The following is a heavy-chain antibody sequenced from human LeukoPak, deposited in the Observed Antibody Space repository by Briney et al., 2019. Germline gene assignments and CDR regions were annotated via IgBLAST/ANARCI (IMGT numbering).Heavy chain of an antibody. D-gene: IGHD6-13*01. CDR3: ATSFGPVIAAAGTGAD. CDR1: GFTFSSYG. Sequence: PGGSLRLSCAASGFTFSSYGMSWVRQAPGKGLEWVSAISGSGSGTYYADSVKGRFTISRDNSKNTLYLQMNSLRAEDTAVYYCATSFGPVIAAAGTGADWGQGTLVTVSS. V-gene: IGHV3-23*01. J-gene: IGHJ4*02. CDR2: ISGSGSGT.